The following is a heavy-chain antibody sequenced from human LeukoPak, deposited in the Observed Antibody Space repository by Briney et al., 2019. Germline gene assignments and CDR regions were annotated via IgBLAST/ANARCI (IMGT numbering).Heavy chain of an antibody. CDR3: AREGDCSGGSCYGY. CDR1: GGSFSGYY. Sequence: KASETLSLTCAVYGGSFSGYYWSWIRQPPGKGLEWIGEINHSGSTNYNPSLKSRVTISVDTSKNQFSLKLSSVTAADTAVYYCAREGDCSGGSCYGYWGQGTLVTVSS. V-gene: IGHV4-34*01. CDR2: INHSGST. J-gene: IGHJ4*02. D-gene: IGHD2-15*01.